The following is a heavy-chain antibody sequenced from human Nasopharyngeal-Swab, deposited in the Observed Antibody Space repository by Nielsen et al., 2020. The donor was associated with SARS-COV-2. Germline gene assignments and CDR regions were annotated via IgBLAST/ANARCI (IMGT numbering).Heavy chain of an antibody. V-gene: IGHV5-51*01. CDR3: ARGGQPFYYYYMDV. J-gene: IGHJ6*03. CDR2: IYPGDSET. D-gene: IGHD3-16*01. CDR1: GYRFPSYW. Sequence: GESLKISCKGSGYRFPSYWIGWLRQMPGKGLEWMGIIYPGDSETRYSPCFQGQVTISADQSINTAYLQWSSLKASDTAMYFCARGGQPFYYYYMDVWGKGTTVTVSS.